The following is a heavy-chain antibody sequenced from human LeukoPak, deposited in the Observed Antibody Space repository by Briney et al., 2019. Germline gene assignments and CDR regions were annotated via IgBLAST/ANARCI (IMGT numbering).Heavy chain of an antibody. CDR3: ARQLGSGWYSEYFQH. J-gene: IGHJ1*01. V-gene: IGHV4-39*01. CDR1: GGSISSSSYY. D-gene: IGHD6-19*01. Sequence: SETLSPTCTVSGGSISSSSYYWGWIRQPPGKGLEWIGSIYYSGSTYYNPSLKSRVTISVDTSKNQFSLKLSSVTAADTAVYYCARQLGSGWYSEYFQHWGQGTLVTVSS. CDR2: IYYSGST.